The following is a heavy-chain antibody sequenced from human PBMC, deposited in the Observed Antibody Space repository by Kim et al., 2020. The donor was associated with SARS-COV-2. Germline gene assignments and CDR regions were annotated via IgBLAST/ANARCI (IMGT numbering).Heavy chain of an antibody. CDR3: AKDRGYHYYDSWWVY. Sequence: SVKGRFTISRDNSKNTLYLQMNSLRAEDTAVYYCAKDRGYHYYDSWWVYWGQGTLVTVSS. V-gene: IGHV3-23*01. J-gene: IGHJ4*02. D-gene: IGHD3-22*01.